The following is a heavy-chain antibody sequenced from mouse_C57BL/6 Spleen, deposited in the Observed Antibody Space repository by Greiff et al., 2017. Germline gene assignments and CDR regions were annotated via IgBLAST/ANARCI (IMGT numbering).Heavy chain of an antibody. J-gene: IGHJ1*03. CDR1: GYSFTSYY. CDR3: ARARLFGATPHFDV. Sequence: VQLVESGPELVKPGASVKISCKASGYSFTSYYIHWVKQRPGQGLEWIGWIYPGCGNTKYNEKFKGKATPTADTSSSTAYMQLSSLTSEDSAVYYCARARLFGATPHFDVWGTGTTVTVSA. V-gene: IGHV1-66*01. D-gene: IGHD1-1*01. CDR2: IYPGCGNT.